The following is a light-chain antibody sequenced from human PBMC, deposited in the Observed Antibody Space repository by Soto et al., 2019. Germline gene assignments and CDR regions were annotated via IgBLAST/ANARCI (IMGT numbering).Light chain of an antibody. J-gene: IGLJ3*02. CDR2: SNN. CDR1: SSNIGSNT. V-gene: IGLV1-44*01. Sequence: QSVLTQPPSASGTPGQRVTISCSGSSSNIGSNTVNCYQQLPGTAPTLLIYSNNQRPSGVPDRFSGSKSGTSASLAVNGLQSGDEADYYCAAWDDSLNGQLFGGGTKLTVL. CDR3: AAWDDSLNGQL.